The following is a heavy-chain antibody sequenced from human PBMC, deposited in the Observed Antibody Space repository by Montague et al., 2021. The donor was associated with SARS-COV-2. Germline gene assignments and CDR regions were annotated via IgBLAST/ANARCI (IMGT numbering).Heavy chain of an antibody. Sequence: SETLSLTCAVYGGSFSGYYWTWIRQSPGKGLEWIAGINHSGTTNYNFNPSLRSRVTISVDTSKSQFSLKLSSVTAADTGVYYCARWDPQTLTLIGLRGKSASDYWGQGTLVTVSS. D-gene: IGHD4-23*01. V-gene: IGHV4-34*01. CDR1: GGSFSGYY. J-gene: IGHJ4*02. CDR2: INHSGTT. CDR3: ARWDPQTLTLIGLRGKSASDY.